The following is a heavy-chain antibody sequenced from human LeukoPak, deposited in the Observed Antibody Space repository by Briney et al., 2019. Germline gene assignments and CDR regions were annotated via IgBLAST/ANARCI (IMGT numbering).Heavy chain of an antibody. CDR2: SYYSGST. Sequence: SETLSLTCTVSGAGGSISSYYWSWIRQPPGKGLEWIGYSYYSGSTNYNPSLKSRVTISLDTSKNQFSLKLNSVTAADTAVYYCAGGGLSSGWYGWGQGTLVTVSS. V-gene: IGHV4-59*01. D-gene: IGHD6-19*01. CDR3: AGGGLSSGWYG. J-gene: IGHJ4*02. CDR1: GAGGSISSYY.